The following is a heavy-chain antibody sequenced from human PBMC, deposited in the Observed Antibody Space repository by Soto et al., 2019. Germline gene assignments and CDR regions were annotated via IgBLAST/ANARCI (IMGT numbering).Heavy chain of an antibody. V-gene: IGHV4-39*01. CDR2: IYYSGST. D-gene: IGHD5-12*01. CDR1: GGSISSSSYY. J-gene: IGHJ4*02. Sequence: SETLSLTCTVSGGSISSSSYYWGWIRQPPGKGLEWIGSIYYSGSTYYNPSLKSRVTISVDTSKNQFSLKLSSVTAADTAVYYCARRISGYDYLRGSFDYWGQGTLVTVSS. CDR3: ARRISGYDYLRGSFDY.